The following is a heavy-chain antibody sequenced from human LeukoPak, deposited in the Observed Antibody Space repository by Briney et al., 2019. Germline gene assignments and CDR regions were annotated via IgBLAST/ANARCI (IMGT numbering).Heavy chain of an antibody. CDR3: ARDVESFTYYYMDV. J-gene: IGHJ6*03. D-gene: IGHD5-24*01. CDR1: GFTFSSYA. Sequence: GGSLRLSCAASGFTFSSYAMHWVRQAPGKGLEWVAVISYDGSNKYYADSVKGRFTISRDNSKNTLYLQMNSLRAEDTAVYYCARDVESFTYYYMDVWGKGTTVTVSS. CDR2: ISYDGSNK. V-gene: IGHV3-30*04.